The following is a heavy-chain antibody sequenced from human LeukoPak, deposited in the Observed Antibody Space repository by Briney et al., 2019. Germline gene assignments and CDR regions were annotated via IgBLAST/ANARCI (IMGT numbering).Heavy chain of an antibody. Sequence: ASVKASCKASGYTFTSYDINRVRQATGQGLEWMGWMNPNSGNTGYAQKFQGRVTMTRNTSISTAYMELSSLRSEDTAVYYCARYGSGSYYYYYGMDVWGQGTTVTVSS. D-gene: IGHD3-10*01. V-gene: IGHV1-8*01. CDR2: MNPNSGNT. CDR3: ARYGSGSYYYYYGMDV. CDR1: GYTFTSYD. J-gene: IGHJ6*02.